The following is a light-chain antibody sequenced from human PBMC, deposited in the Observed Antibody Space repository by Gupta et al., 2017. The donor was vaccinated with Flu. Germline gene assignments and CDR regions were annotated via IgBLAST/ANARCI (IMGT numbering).Light chain of an antibody. CDR1: NNDVGYYYL. Sequence: QSALTQPASVSGSPGQSITIPCTGTNNDVGYYYLVSWYQHHPGKAPKLMIYDVSKRPSGVSNRFSSATSCHTASPIISGLQDEDEADDYCCSSTNSITLPLVFGTGTKLTVL. CDR3: CSSTNSITLPLV. J-gene: IGLJ1*01. V-gene: IGLV2-23*01. CDR2: DVS.